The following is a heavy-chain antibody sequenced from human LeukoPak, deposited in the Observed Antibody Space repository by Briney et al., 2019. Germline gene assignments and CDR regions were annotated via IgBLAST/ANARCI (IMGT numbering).Heavy chain of an antibody. CDR2: IYYSGST. Sequence: PSETLSLTCTVSGGSISSSSYYWGWIRQPPGKGLEWIGSIYYSGSTYYNPSLKSRVTISVDKSKNQFSLKLSSVTAADTAVYYCARERNYGSGSSPYHNWFDPWGQGTLVTVSS. CDR3: ARERNYGSGSSPYHNWFDP. CDR1: GGSISSSSYY. D-gene: IGHD3-10*01. J-gene: IGHJ5*02. V-gene: IGHV4-39*02.